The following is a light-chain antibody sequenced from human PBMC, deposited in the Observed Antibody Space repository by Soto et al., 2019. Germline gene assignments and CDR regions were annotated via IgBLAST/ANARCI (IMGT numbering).Light chain of an antibody. J-gene: IGLJ1*01. Sequence: QAVVTQPASVSGSPGQSITISCTGTSSDVGGYNYVSWYQQHPGKAPKLMIYEVSNRPSGVSNRFSGSKSGNTASLTISGLQAEDEADYYCSSYTSSLNYVFGTGTKLTVL. V-gene: IGLV2-14*01. CDR3: SSYTSSLNYV. CDR2: EVS. CDR1: SSDVGGYNY.